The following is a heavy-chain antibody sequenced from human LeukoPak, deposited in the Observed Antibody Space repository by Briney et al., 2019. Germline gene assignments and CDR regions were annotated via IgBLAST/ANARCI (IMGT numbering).Heavy chain of an antibody. CDR1: GFTFSSYG. Sequence: PGGSLRLSCAASGFTFSSYGMHWVRQAPGKGLEWVAVIWYDGSNKYYADSVKGRFTISRDNSKNTLYLQMNSLRAEDTAVYYCAKGGKYSNPFDPWGQGTLVTVSS. J-gene: IGHJ5*02. CDR3: AKGGKYSNPFDP. CDR2: IWYDGSNK. V-gene: IGHV3-33*06. D-gene: IGHD6-6*01.